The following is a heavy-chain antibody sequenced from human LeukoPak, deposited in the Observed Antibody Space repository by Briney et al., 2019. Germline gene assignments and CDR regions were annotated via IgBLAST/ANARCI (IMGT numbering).Heavy chain of an antibody. CDR2: IYHSGST. CDR3: ARGGGSSDYCNWFDP. Sequence: SETLSLTCAVSGGSISSGGYSWSWIRQPPGKGLEWIGYIYHSGSTYYNPSLKSRVTISVDRSKNQFSLKLSSVTAADTAVYYCARGGGSSDYCNWFDPWGQGTLVTVSS. J-gene: IGHJ5*02. CDR1: GGSISSGGYS. V-gene: IGHV4-30-2*01. D-gene: IGHD4-23*01.